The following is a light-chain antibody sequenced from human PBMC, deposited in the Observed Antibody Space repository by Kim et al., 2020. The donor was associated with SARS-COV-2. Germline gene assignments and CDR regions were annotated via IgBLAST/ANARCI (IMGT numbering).Light chain of an antibody. CDR2: GAS. CDR3: HHYNDWPPGDT. Sequence: SPGERTTRSYRASQSVSNNLAWYQHKPGQPPRLLIYGASTRATGVPARFSGSGSGTDFTLTVSSLQSEDFAVYYCHHYNDWPPGDTFGQGTKLEI. J-gene: IGKJ2*01. V-gene: IGKV3-15*01. CDR1: QSVSNN.